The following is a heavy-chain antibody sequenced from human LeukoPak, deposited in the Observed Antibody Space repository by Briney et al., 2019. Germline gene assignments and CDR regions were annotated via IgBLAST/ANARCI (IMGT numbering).Heavy chain of an antibody. CDR3: ARARGVTVLYYYYGMDV. CDR2: IIPIFGTA. D-gene: IGHD2-21*02. V-gene: IGHV1-69*13. Sequence: ASVKVSCKASGYTFTSYDISWVRQAPGQGLEWMGGIIPIFGTANYAQKFQGRVTITADESTSTVYMELSSLRPEDTAVYYCARARGVTVLYYYYGMDVWGQGTTVTVSS. CDR1: GYTFTSYD. J-gene: IGHJ6*02.